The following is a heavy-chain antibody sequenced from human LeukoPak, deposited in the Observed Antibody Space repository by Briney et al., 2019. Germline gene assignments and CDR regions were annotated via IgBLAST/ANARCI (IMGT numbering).Heavy chain of an antibody. D-gene: IGHD3-22*01. Sequence: SETLSLSCTVSGGSISSYYWSWIRQPPGKGLEWIGYIYYSGSTNYNPSLKSRVTISVDTSKNQFSLKLSSVTAADTAVYYCARDLGGYYYAFDIWGQGTMVTVSS. V-gene: IGHV4-59*01. CDR2: IYYSGST. J-gene: IGHJ3*02. CDR3: ARDLGGYYYAFDI. CDR1: GGSISSYY.